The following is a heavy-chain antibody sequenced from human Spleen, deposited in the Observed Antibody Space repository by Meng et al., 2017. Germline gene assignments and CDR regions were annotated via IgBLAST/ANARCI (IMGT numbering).Heavy chain of an antibody. CDR1: GFTVSSNY. V-gene: IGHV3-21*01. CDR2: ISSSSSYI. J-gene: IGHJ6*02. CDR3: ARDLPSYYYYGMDV. Sequence: GESLKISCAASGFTVSSNYMNWVRQAPGKGLEWVSCISSSSSYIYYADSVKGRFTISRDNAKNSLYLQMNSLRADDTAMYYCARDLPSYYYYGMDVWGQGTTVTVSS.